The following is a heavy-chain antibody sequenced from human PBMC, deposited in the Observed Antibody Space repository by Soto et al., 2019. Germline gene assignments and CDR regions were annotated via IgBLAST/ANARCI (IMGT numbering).Heavy chain of an antibody. J-gene: IGHJ4*02. V-gene: IGHV3-30*18. CDR3: AKDTWTYYDFWSGYLPDY. CDR1: GFTFSSYG. Sequence: GGSLRLSCAASGFTFSSYGMHWVRQAPGKGLEWVAVISYDGSNKYYADSVKGRFTISRDNSKNTLYLQMNSLRAEDTAVYYCAKDTWTYYDFWSGYLPDYWGQGTLVTVSS. D-gene: IGHD3-3*01. CDR2: ISYDGSNK.